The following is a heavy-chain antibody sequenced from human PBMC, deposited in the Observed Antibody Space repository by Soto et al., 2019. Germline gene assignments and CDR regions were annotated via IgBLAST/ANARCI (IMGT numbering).Heavy chain of an antibody. CDR2: IYYSGST. J-gene: IGHJ6*02. D-gene: IGHD5-12*01. CDR3: ARDQRWLRSFYYYGMDV. CDR1: GGSISSGGYY. Sequence: SETLSLTCTVSGGSISSGGYYWSWIRQHPGKGLEWIGYIYYSGSTYYNPSLNSRVTISVDTSKNQFSLKLSSVTASDTAVYYCARDQRWLRSFYYYGMDVWGQGTTVTVSS. V-gene: IGHV4-31*03.